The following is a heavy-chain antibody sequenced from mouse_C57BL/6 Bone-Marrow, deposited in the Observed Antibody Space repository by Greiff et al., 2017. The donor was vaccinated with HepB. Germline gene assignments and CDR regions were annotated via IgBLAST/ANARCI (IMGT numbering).Heavy chain of an antibody. V-gene: IGHV5-17*01. D-gene: IGHD2-1*01. CDR3: AIYYGNYSFAY. CDR2: ISSGSSTI. Sequence: EVNLVESGGGLVKPGGSLKLSCAASGFTFSDYGMHWVRQAPEKGLEWVAYISSGSSTIYYADTVKGRFTISRDNAKNTLFLQMTSLRSEDTAMYYCAIYYGNYSFAYWGQGTLVTVSS. CDR1: GFTFSDYG. J-gene: IGHJ3*01.